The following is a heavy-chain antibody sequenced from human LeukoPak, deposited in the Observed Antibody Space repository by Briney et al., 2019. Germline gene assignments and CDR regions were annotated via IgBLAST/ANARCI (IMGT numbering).Heavy chain of an antibody. CDR1: GFTFSSYW. V-gene: IGHV3-7*01. J-gene: IGHJ4*02. CDR3: ARVVAAGNYFDY. D-gene: IGHD6-13*01. Sequence: GGSLRLSCAASGFTFSSYWMSWVRQAPGKGLEWVANIKQDGSEIYYVDSVKGRFTISRDNAKNSPYLQMNSLRAEDTAVYYCARVVAAGNYFDYWGQGTLVTVSS. CDR2: IKQDGSEI.